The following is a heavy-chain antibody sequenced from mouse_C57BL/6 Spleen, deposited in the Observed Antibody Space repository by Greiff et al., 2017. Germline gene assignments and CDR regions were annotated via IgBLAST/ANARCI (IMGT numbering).Heavy chain of an antibody. V-gene: IGHV1-80*01. CDR1: GYAFSSYW. CDR3: ARGNYYGSSYFWYFDV. Sequence: VQLQPSGAELVKPGASVKISCKASGYAFSSYWMNWVKQRPGKGLEWLGQIYPGDGDTNYNGKFKGKATLTADKSSSTAYMQLSSLTSEYSAVYFCARGNYYGSSYFWYFDVGGTGTTVTVSS. CDR2: IYPGDGDT. J-gene: IGHJ1*03. D-gene: IGHD1-1*01.